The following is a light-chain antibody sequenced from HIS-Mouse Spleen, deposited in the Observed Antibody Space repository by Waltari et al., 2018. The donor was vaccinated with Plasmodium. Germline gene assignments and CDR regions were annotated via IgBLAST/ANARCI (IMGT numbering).Light chain of an antibody. CDR3: SSYAGSNNLEV. J-gene: IGLJ2*01. Sequence: QSALTQPPSASRSPGQSVTISCTGTSSHVGGYNYVSWYQQHPGKAPKLMIYELSNRPSGVPARFSGSKSGNTASLTVSGLQAEDEADYYCSSYAGSNNLEVFGGGTKLTVL. CDR1: SSHVGGYNY. V-gene: IGLV2-8*01. CDR2: ELS.